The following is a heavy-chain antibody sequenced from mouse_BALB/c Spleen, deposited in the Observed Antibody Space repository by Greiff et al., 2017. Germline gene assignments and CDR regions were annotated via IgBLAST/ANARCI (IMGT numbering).Heavy chain of an antibody. CDR1: GFTFSSFG. D-gene: IGHD2-4*01. V-gene: IGHV5-17*02. J-gene: IGHJ3*01. Sequence: EVKLVESGGGLVQPGGSRKLSCAASGFTFSSFGMHWVRQAPEKGLEWVAYISSGSSTIYYADTVKGRFTISRDNPKNTLFLQMTSQRSEDTAMYYCARSYDYDVAWFAYWGQGTLVTVSA. CDR3: ARSYDYDVAWFAY. CDR2: ISSGSSTI.